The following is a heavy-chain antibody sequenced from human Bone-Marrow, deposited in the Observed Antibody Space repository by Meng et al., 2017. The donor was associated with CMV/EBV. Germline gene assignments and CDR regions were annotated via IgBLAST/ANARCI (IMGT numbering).Heavy chain of an antibody. D-gene: IGHD2-2*01. Sequence: SETLSLTCTVSGGSISGGSISTYSWTWIRQPPGKGLEWIGYIYYSGSSNYNPSLKSRVTISVDTSKNQFSLKLSSVTAADTAVYYCARDRRRRYCSSTSCYFALFDYWGQGTLVTVSS. J-gene: IGHJ4*02. CDR2: IYYSGSS. V-gene: IGHV4-59*12. CDR3: ARDRRRRYCSSTSCYFALFDY. CDR1: GGSISGGSISTYS.